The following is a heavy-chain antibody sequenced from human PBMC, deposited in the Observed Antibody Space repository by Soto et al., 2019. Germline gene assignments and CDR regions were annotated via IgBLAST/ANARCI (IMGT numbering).Heavy chain of an antibody. D-gene: IGHD3-16*02. CDR2: MYYSGST. Sequence: PSETLSLTCTVSGASISSDGYYWGWIRQHPGKGLEYIAYMYYSGSTYYNPSLKSRVTISVDTSKNQFSLKLSSVTAADTAVYYCARLVYDYIWGSYRLGAFDIWGQGTMVTVSS. CDR3: ARLVYDYIWGSYRLGAFDI. V-gene: IGHV4-31*03. CDR1: GASISSDGYY. J-gene: IGHJ3*02.